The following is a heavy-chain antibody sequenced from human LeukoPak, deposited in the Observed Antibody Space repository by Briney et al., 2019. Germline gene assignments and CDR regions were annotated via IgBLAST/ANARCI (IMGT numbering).Heavy chain of an antibody. CDR1: GGSIRSSHW. CDR3: VRDFNSGWSRGYFDL. CDR2: IYHAGST. V-gene: IGHV4-4*02. J-gene: IGHJ2*01. Sequence: SGTLSLTCGVSGGSIRSSHWWVWVRQPPGKGLEWIGEIYHAGSTNYNPSLKSRVTISVDKSKNQFSLKLNSVTAADTAVYYCVRDFNSGWSRGYFDLWGRGFLVTVSS. D-gene: IGHD6-19*01.